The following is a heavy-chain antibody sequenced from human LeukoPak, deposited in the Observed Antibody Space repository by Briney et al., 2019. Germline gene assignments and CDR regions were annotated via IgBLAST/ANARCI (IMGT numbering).Heavy chain of an antibody. Sequence: ASVNVSCKASGYTFTSYGISWVRQAPGQGLEWMGWISAYNGNTNYAQKLQGRVTMTTDTSTSTAYMELRSLRSDDTAVYYCARSLGGYHHDAFDIWGQGTMVTVSS. CDR3: ARSLGGYHHDAFDI. CDR2: ISAYNGNT. J-gene: IGHJ3*02. CDR1: GYTFTSYG. D-gene: IGHD3-22*01. V-gene: IGHV1-18*01.